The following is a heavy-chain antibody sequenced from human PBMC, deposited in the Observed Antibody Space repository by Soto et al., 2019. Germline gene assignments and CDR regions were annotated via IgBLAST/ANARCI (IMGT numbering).Heavy chain of an antibody. J-gene: IGHJ4*02. V-gene: IGHV5-51*01. CDR3: ASSAMVRGVIAFDY. D-gene: IGHD3-10*01. CDR2: IYPGDSDT. CDR1: GYSFTSYW. Sequence: KGSGYSFTSYWIGWVRQMPGKGLEWMGIIYPGDSDTRYSPSFQGQVTISADKSISTAYLQWSSLKASDTAMYYCASSAMVRGVIAFDYWGQGTLVTVSS.